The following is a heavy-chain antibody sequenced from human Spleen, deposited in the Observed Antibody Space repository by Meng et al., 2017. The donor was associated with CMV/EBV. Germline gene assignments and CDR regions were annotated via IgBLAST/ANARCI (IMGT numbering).Heavy chain of an antibody. D-gene: IGHD2-15*01. CDR1: GGSVTSTDYY. Sequence: GGSVTSTDYYWTWIRQHPAKGLEYIGSVFYRESTYYNPSLKSRVMISLDTSKNQFSLSLRSVTAADTAVYFCAREHAAAHYYGMDVWGQGTLVTVSS. CDR2: VFYREST. CDR3: AREHAAAHYYGMDV. V-gene: IGHV4-31*02. J-gene: IGHJ6*02.